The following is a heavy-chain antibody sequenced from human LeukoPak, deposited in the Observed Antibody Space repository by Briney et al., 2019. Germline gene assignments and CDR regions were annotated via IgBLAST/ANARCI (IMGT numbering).Heavy chain of an antibody. Sequence: PSETLSLTCTFSGGSISSGSYYWSWIRQPAGKGLEWIGRIYTSGSTHYNPSVKSRVTISVDTSKNQFSLRLSSVTAADTAVYYCARGYYGDSFFDYWGQGNLVTVSS. V-gene: IGHV4-61*02. D-gene: IGHD4-17*01. CDR3: ARGYYGDSFFDY. CDR2: IYTSGST. CDR1: GGSISSGSYY. J-gene: IGHJ4*02.